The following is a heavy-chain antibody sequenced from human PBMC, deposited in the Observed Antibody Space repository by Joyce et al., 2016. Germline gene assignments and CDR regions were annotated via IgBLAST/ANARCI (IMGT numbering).Heavy chain of an antibody. J-gene: IGHJ5*02. CDR3: TRGSGTGWFDP. CDR2: INEDGSEK. CDR1: GFSFRYFG. D-gene: IGHD6-13*01. Sequence: EVYLVESGGGLVQPGGSLSLSCAASGFSFRYFGMGWVRKAQGKGLEWVAQINEDGSEKNYMDSLRGRFTISRDNAKNSVDLQINSLRVEDTAVYYCTRGSGTGWFDPWGQGTLVTVSS. V-gene: IGHV3-7*03.